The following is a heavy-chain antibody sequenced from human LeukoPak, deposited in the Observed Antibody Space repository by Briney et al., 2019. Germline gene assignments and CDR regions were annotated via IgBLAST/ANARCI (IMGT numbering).Heavy chain of an antibody. CDR2: ISNSGRAI. CDR3: ARGVRGVISYFEY. J-gene: IGHJ4*02. CDR1: GFTFSSYS. Sequence: GGSLRLSCAASGFTFSSYSMNWVRQAPGKGLEWVSYISNSGRAIYHADSVKGRFTISRDNAKESLDLQMNSLRAEDTAVYYCARGVRGVISYFEYWGQGTLVTVSS. V-gene: IGHV3-48*04. D-gene: IGHD3-10*01.